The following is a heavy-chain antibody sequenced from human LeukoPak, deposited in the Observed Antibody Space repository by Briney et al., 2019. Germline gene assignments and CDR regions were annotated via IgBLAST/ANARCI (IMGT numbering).Heavy chain of an antibody. J-gene: IGHJ4*02. D-gene: IGHD5-24*01. V-gene: IGHV4-39*07. Sequence: SETLSLTCTVSGGSISSSSYYWGWIRQPPGTGLEWIGSIYYSGSTYYNPSLKSRVTISVDTSKNQFSLSLNSVTAADTAVYYCARRRDGYNFGSFYFDYWGQGILVTVSS. CDR3: ARRRDGYNFGSFYFDY. CDR2: IYYSGST. CDR1: GGSISSSSYY.